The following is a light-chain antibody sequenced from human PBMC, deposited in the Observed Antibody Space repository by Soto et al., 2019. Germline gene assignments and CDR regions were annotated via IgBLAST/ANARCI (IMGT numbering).Light chain of an antibody. Sequence: QSVLTQPPSVSGAPGQRVTISCTGSSSNIGAGHVVHWYQQFPGRAPNLLIYGTSNRPSGVPDRFSGSKSGTSASLAITGLQGEDEGDYYCQSYDNGLSASVSGGGTKLTVL. J-gene: IGLJ2*01. CDR1: SSNIGAGHV. CDR2: GTS. V-gene: IGLV1-40*01. CDR3: QSYDNGLSASV.